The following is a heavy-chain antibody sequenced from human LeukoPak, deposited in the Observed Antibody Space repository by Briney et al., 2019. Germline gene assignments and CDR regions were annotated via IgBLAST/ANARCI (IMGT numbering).Heavy chain of an antibody. J-gene: IGHJ5*02. CDR2: IYYSGSA. CDR1: GGSISSGGYY. V-gene: IGHV4-31*03. D-gene: IGHD3-10*01. Sequence: PSQTLSLTCTVSGGSISSGGYYWSWIRRPPGKGLEWIGNIYYSGSARYNPSLKSRVTVSVDTSKNQFSLKLVSVTAADTAVYYCARDTGPFDPWGQGTLVTVSS. CDR3: ARDTGPFDP.